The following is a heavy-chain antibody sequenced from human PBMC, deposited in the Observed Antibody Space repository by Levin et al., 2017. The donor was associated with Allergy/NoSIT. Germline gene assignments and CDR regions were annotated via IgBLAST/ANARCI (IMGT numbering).Heavy chain of an antibody. Sequence: LSLTCAASGFTFSSYWMNWVRQAPGKGLEWVANIKQDGSEKYYVDSVKGRFTISRDNAKNSLYLQMNSLGAEDTAIYYCARRGQQLNYWGQGTLVTVSS. CDR3: ARRGQQLNY. D-gene: IGHD6-13*01. V-gene: IGHV3-7*04. CDR2: IKQDGSEK. J-gene: IGHJ4*02. CDR1: GFTFSSYW.